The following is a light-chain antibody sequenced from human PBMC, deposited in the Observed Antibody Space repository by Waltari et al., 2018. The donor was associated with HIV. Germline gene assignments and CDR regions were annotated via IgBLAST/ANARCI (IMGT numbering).Light chain of an antibody. V-gene: IGKV3-20*01. CDR2: DAS. CDR3: QQYGGSPPEYT. Sequence: EIVLTQSPGTLSLSPGERATLSCRASQSVTSNYLAWYQQKPGQAPRLLIYDASSRATGIPDRFSGSGSGTDVTLTVSRLESEDFAVYYCQQYGGSPPEYTFGQGTKLEIK. J-gene: IGKJ2*01. CDR1: QSVTSNY.